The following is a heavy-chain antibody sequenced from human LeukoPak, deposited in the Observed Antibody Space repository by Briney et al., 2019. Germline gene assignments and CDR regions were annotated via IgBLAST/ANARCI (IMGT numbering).Heavy chain of an antibody. D-gene: IGHD3-10*01. CDR2: ISYDGSNK. Sequence: PGGSLRLSCTASGFTFSSYGMHWVRQAPGKGLEWVAVISYDGSNKYYVDSVKGRFTISRDNTKNSLYLQMNSLRAEDTAIFYCVRFYYGSGTSFDPWGQGTLVTVSS. CDR1: GFTFSSYG. V-gene: IGHV3-30*03. CDR3: VRFYYGSGTSFDP. J-gene: IGHJ5*02.